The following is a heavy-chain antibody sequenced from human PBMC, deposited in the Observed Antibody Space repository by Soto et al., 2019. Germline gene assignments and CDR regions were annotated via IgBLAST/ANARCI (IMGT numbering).Heavy chain of an antibody. D-gene: IGHD5-18*01. CDR1: GGTFSSYT. CDR2: IIPILGIA. J-gene: IGHJ6*02. Sequence: QVQLVQSGAEVKKPGSSVKVSCKASGGTFSSYTISWVRQAPGQGLEWMGRIIPILGIAYYAQKFQGRVTITADETTSTANMELSSLRSEDTAVYYCARGPIEMDTFLYKHYYYYGMDFWGQGTTVTVSS. V-gene: IGHV1-69*02. CDR3: ARGPIEMDTFLYKHYYYYGMDF.